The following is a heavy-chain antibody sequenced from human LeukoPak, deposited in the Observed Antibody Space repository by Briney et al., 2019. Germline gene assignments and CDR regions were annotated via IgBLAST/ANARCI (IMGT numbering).Heavy chain of an antibody. V-gene: IGHV4-4*07. D-gene: IGHD3-10*01. Sequence: SETLSLTCTVSGVSISSYHWTWIRQPPGEGLEWIGRIYTSGSTNYNPSLKSRVTMSVDTSKNQFSLKLSSVTAADTAVYYCAAGLDYFDYWGQGTLVTVSS. CDR1: GVSISSYH. J-gene: IGHJ4*02. CDR3: AAGLDYFDY. CDR2: IYTSGST.